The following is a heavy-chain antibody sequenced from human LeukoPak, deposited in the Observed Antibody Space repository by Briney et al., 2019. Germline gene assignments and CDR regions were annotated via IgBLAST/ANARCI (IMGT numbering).Heavy chain of an antibody. V-gene: IGHV3-11*01. CDR3: ALGTINKDFYFGMDV. D-gene: IGHD2-8*01. J-gene: IGHJ6*02. CDR1: EFTFSDYY. Sequence: GGSLRLSCVASEFTFSDYYMTWLRQAPGKGLEWLSYISNSGSTVFYADSVKGRFTVSRDNAKRSLYLQIESLRDDDTAVYHCALGTINKDFYFGMDVWGQGTTVTVSS. CDR2: ISNSGSTV.